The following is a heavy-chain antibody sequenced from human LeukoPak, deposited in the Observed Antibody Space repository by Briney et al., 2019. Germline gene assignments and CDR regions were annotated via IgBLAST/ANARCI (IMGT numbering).Heavy chain of an antibody. CDR2: IWYDGSNK. CDR3: VSLRERGYSCEAGSN. CDR1: GFTFRRYG. V-gene: IGHV3-33*01. J-gene: IGHJ4*02. Sequence: GRSLRLPCAASGFTFRRYGLYWVRQAPGKGLEGAAVIWYDGSNKYHVDSAMGRYTISRDNSQNTLDLQMNSLRADNTALYYCVSLRERGYSCEAGSNWGQGTLVTVS. D-gene: IGHD5-18*01.